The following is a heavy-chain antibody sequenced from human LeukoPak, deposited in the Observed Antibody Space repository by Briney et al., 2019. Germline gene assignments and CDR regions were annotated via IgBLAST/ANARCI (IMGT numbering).Heavy chain of an antibody. V-gene: IGHV3-23*01. CDR1: GFTFSNYG. D-gene: IGHD5-18*01. CDR2: ISGSGGST. Sequence: PGGSLRPSCAASGFTFSNYGMSWVRQAPGKGLEWVSVISGSGGSTYYADSVKGRFTISRDNSKNTLHLQMNSLRAEDTAVYYCAKDQSFRGYSSFDYWGQGTLVTVSS. CDR3: AKDQSFRGYSSFDY. J-gene: IGHJ4*02.